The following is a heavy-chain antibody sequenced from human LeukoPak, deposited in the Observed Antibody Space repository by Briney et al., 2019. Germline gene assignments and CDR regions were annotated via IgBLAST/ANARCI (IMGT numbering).Heavy chain of an antibody. CDR3: ARYDSSGYNESDAFDI. CDR1: GGSLSGYY. J-gene: IGHJ3*02. CDR2: INHSGST. D-gene: IGHD3-22*01. Sequence: SETLSLTCVVYGGSLSGYYWSWIRQPPGKGLEWIGEINHSGSTNYNPSLKSRVTISVDTSKNQFSLKLSSVTAADTAVYYCARYDSSGYNESDAFDIWGQGTMVTVSS. V-gene: IGHV4-34*01.